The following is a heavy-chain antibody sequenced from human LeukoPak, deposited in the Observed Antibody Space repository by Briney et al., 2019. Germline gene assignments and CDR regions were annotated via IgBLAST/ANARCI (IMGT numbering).Heavy chain of an antibody. CDR2: ISSSSSYI. V-gene: IGHV3-21*01. J-gene: IGHJ4*02. CDR3: TRDPQPGSYYPWYFAY. Sequence: GGSLRLSCAASGFTFSSYSMNWVRQAPGKGLEWVSSISSSSSYIYYADSVKGRFTISRDNAKNSLYLQMNSLRAEDTAVYYCTRDPQPGSYYPWYFAYWGQGTLVTVSS. CDR1: GFTFSSYS. D-gene: IGHD3-10*01.